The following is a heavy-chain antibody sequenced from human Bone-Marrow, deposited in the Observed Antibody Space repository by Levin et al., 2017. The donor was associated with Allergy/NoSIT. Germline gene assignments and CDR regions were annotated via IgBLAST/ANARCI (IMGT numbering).Heavy chain of an antibody. V-gene: IGHV4-31*03. CDR1: GASIRSGAYY. Sequence: SQTLSLTCTVSGASIRSGAYYWSWVRQPPGQGLEWIGYIYYNGSTYFNPSLKSRVSTSVDTSKNQFSLKLSSVTAADTADYYCARVLAGFDGSAMAYDYWGRGSLVTVSS. D-gene: IGHD3-10*01. CDR2: IYYNGST. CDR3: ARVLAGFDGSAMAYDY. J-gene: IGHJ4*02.